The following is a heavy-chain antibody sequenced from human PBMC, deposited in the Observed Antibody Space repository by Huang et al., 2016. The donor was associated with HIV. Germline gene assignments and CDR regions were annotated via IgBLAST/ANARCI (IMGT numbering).Heavy chain of an antibody. D-gene: IGHD4-4*01. CDR1: GGPFRSYS. CDR2: LMPVFDSP. Sequence: QVPLLQSGAEVKKPGSSVKVSCKASGGPFRSYSIAWVRQAPGQGLEWMASLMPVFDSPKYAQKLQGRVRVTADESTSTVYMELRDLRPDDTAVYFCARGSLEYSVSSSLDYWGQGTHVTVSS. V-gene: IGHV1-69*13. CDR3: ARGSLEYSVSSSLDY. J-gene: IGHJ4*02.